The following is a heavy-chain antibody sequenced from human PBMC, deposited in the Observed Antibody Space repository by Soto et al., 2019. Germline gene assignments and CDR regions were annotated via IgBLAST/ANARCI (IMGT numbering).Heavy chain of an antibody. D-gene: IGHD4-17*01. V-gene: IGHV5-51*01. CDR1: RYIFTNYW. J-gene: IGHJ6*04. Sequence: GESLKISCKGSRYIFTNYWIGWVRQMPGKGLEWMGIIYPGDSDTRYSPSFQGQVTISVDKSVSTAYLQWSSLKASDTAMYYCSRHPYGDHDAMYFWGTGTRGTVST. CDR3: SRHPYGDHDAMYF. CDR2: IYPGDSDT.